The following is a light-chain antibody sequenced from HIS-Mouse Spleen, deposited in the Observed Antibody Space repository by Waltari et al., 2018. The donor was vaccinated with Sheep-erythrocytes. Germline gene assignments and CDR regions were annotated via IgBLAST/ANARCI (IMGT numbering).Light chain of an antibody. Sequence: QSALTQPASVSGSPGQSITISCTGTSSDVGGSNYVSCYQQHPGKAPKLMIYDVSNRPSGVSNRFSGSKSGNTASLTISGLQAEDEADYYCSSYTSSSTLVFGTGTKVTVL. V-gene: IGLV2-14*03. CDR2: DVS. CDR3: SSYTSSSTLV. CDR1: SSDVGGSNY. J-gene: IGLJ1*01.